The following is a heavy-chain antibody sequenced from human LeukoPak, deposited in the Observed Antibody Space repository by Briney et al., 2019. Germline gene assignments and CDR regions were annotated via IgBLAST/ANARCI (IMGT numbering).Heavy chain of an antibody. V-gene: IGHV4-4*07. CDR3: ARLGPAAGTSFDY. CDR2: FYTGGSS. D-gene: IGHD6-13*01. Sequence: SETLSLTCTVSGGSMSNYYWSWIRQPAGKGLEWIGRFYTGGSSNYNPSLRSRVTMSVDRSKSQLSLKLSSVTAADTAVYYCARLGPAAGTSFDYWGQGTLVTVSS. CDR1: GGSMSNYY. J-gene: IGHJ4*02.